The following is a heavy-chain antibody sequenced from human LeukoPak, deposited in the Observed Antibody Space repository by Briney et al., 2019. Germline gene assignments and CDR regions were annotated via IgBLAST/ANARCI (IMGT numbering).Heavy chain of an antibody. D-gene: IGHD3-16*01. J-gene: IGHJ4*02. V-gene: IGHV3-23*01. CDR1: GFNFSSFV. CDR2: ISGGAGVT. Sequence: GGSLRLSCVGSGFNFSSFVMNWVRQAPGKGLEWISAISGGAGVTYYADSVKGRFTISRDSSKNSFFLDMNSLRADDTALYYCAKDGTFGDFDHWGQGALVAVSS. CDR3: AKDGTFGDFDH.